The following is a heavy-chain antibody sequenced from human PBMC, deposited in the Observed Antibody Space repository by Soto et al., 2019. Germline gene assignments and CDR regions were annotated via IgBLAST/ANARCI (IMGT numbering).Heavy chain of an antibody. D-gene: IGHD3-9*01. CDR3: AGQPRYYDILTGYYMGDYYYYGMDV. J-gene: IGHJ6*02. Sequence: ASVKVSCKASGYSFSSYYMDWVRQAPGQGLEWMGIINPSGGSTSYAQKFQGRVTMTRDTSTSTVYMELSSLRSEDTAVYYCAGQPRYYDILTGYYMGDYYYYGMDVWGQGTTVTVSS. CDR2: INPSGGST. V-gene: IGHV1-46*01. CDR1: GYSFSSYY.